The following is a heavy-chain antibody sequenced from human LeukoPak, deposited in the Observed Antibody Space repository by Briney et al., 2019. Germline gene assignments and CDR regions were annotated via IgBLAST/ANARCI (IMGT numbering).Heavy chain of an antibody. J-gene: IGHJ4*02. Sequence: GESLKISCKGSGYRFNNFWIGWVRQMRGKGLEWMGIIYPDDSETKYSPSFQGQVTISVDKSITTAYLQWNSLRTSDTAMYYCARRNASGSFRDYWGQGTLVTVSS. V-gene: IGHV5-51*01. CDR1: GYRFNNFW. CDR3: ARRNASGSFRDY. CDR2: IYPDDSET. D-gene: IGHD3-10*01.